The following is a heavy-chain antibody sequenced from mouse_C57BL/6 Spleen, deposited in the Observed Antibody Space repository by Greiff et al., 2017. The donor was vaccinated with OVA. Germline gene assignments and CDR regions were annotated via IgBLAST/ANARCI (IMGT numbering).Heavy chain of an antibody. CDR2: ISYSGST. D-gene: IGHD1-1*01. V-gene: IGHV3-8*01. Sequence: EVQVVESGPGLAKPSQTLSLTCSVTGYSITSDYWNWIRKFPGNKLEYMGYISYSGSTYYNPSLESRISITRDTSKNQYYLQLHSVTTEDTATYYCARYYGSSYEWYFDVWGTGTTVTVSS. CDR3: ARYYGSSYEWYFDV. J-gene: IGHJ1*03. CDR1: GYSITSDY.